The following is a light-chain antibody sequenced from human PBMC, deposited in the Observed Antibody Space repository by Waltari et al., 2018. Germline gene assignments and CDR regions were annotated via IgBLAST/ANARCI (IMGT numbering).Light chain of an antibody. CDR3: QHYVRLPAT. J-gene: IGKJ1*01. CDR1: QSVSRA. V-gene: IGKV3-20*01. Sequence: EIVLTQSPGSLSSSPGERVTLSCRASQSVSRALAWYQQTPGQAPRLLIFGASNRATGSPDRFSGSGSETDFSLTISRLEPEDFAVYYCQHYVRLPATFGRGTKVEIK. CDR2: GAS.